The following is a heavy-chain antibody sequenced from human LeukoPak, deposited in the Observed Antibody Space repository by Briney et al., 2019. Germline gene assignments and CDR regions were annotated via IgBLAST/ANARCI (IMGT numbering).Heavy chain of an antibody. CDR2: ISYDGSNK. V-gene: IGHV3-30-3*01. J-gene: IGHJ6*02. Sequence: GGSLRLSCTASGFTFSSYAMHWVRQAPGKGLEWVAVISYDGSNKYYADSVKGRFTISRDNSKNTLYLQMNSLRAEDTAVYYCARGDYVWGSYRSLPKYGMDVWGQGTTVTVSS. D-gene: IGHD3-16*02. CDR3: ARGDYVWGSYRSLPKYGMDV. CDR1: GFTFSSYA.